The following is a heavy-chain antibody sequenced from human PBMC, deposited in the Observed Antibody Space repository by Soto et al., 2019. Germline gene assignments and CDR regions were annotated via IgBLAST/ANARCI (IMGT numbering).Heavy chain of an antibody. J-gene: IGHJ6*02. V-gene: IGHV4-30-2*05. CDR2: IHYSGSV. CDR1: GGSISSGGYS. D-gene: IGHD2-21*02. CDR3: AREDDGGDRDYYGLDV. Sequence: SETLSLTCAVSGGSISSGGYSWSWIRQPPGKGLEWIGYIHYSGSVHYNPSLQSRLTMSVDTSKNLFSLKLSSVTAADTAVYFCAREDDGGDRDYYGLDVWGQGTTVTVSS.